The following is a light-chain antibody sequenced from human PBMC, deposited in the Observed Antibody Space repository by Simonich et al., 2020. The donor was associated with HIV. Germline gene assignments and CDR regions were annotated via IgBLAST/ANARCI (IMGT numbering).Light chain of an antibody. Sequence: EVVLTQSPATLSLSPGERATLSCRASQSVISYLACYQQQPGQAPRLLIYDASNRATGIPARFSGSGSGTDFTLTISSLEPEDFAVYYCQQRSGWPPITFGQGTRLEIK. J-gene: IGKJ5*01. CDR1: QSVISY. V-gene: IGKV3-11*01. CDR2: DAS. CDR3: QQRSGWPPIT.